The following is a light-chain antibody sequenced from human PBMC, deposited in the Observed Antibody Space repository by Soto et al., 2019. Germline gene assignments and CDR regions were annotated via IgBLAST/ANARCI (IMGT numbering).Light chain of an antibody. CDR2: DAS. CDR3: QQYNSYSCT. CDR1: QSISSW. V-gene: IGKV1-5*01. J-gene: IGKJ1*01. Sequence: DSVIIQSPPTLSESVGDRVTITCRASQSISSWLAWYQQKPGKAPKLLIYDASNLESGVPSRFSGSGSGTEFTLTISSLQPDDFAAYYCQQYNSYSCTFGLGTSVDIK.